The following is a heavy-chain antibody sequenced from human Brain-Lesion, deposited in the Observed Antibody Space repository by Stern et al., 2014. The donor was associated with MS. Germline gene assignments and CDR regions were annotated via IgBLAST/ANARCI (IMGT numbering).Heavy chain of an antibody. J-gene: IGHJ6*02. Sequence: QVQLVESGPGLVKPSGTLSLTCAVSGASISNTQWWTWVRQSPGKGLGWIGGIYQRGSAHYNPSLRGRVTISVDRSKNSFSLKLNSVTAADTAVYYCARDPRRGGLSGYYHGMDVWGQGTTVTVSS. CDR1: GASISNTQW. CDR3: ARDPRRGGLSGYYHGMDV. CDR2: IYQRGSA. D-gene: IGHD3-10*01. V-gene: IGHV4-4*02.